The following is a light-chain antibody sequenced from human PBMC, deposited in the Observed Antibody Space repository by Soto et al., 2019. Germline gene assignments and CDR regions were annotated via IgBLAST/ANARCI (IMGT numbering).Light chain of an antibody. Sequence: DIQMTQSPSTVSAFVGDRVTITCRASQSISRWLAWYRQKPGKAPEVVIYDVSTLAFGVPSRISGSGSGTEFTLTIRSLQPDDFATYYCQQYSAYPITFGGGTKVDIK. CDR2: DVS. V-gene: IGKV1-5*01. CDR1: QSISRW. CDR3: QQYSAYPIT. J-gene: IGKJ4*01.